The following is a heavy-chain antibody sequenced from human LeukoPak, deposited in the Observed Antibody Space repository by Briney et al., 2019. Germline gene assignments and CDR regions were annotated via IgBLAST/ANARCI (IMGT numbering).Heavy chain of an antibody. Sequence: PGGSLRLSCAASGFTFSSYAMSWVRQAPGKGLEWVSVISGRGGSTYYADSVKGRFTLSRDNSKNTLYLQMNSLRAEDTAIHYCAKEIYGDSTGGRFQHWGQGTLAIVSS. V-gene: IGHV3-23*01. J-gene: IGHJ1*01. CDR2: ISGRGGST. D-gene: IGHD4-17*01. CDR1: GFTFSSYA. CDR3: AKEIYGDSTGGRFQH.